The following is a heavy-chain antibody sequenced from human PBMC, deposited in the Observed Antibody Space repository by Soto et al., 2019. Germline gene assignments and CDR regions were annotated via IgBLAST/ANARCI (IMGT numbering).Heavy chain of an antibody. Sequence: QVQLVESGGGVVQPGRSLRLSCAASGFTFSSYAMRWVRQAPGKGLEWVAVISYDGSNKYYADSVKGRFTISRDNSKNTLYLQMNSLRAEDTAVYYCARDYSSGWYGGYYYYYGMDVWGQGTTVTVSS. CDR1: GFTFSSYA. V-gene: IGHV3-30-3*01. CDR3: ARDYSSGWYGGYYYYYGMDV. CDR2: ISYDGSNK. D-gene: IGHD6-19*01. J-gene: IGHJ6*02.